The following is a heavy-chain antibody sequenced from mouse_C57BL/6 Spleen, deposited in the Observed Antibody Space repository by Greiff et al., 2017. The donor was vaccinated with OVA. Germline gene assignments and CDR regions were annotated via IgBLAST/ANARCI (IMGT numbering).Heavy chain of an antibody. V-gene: IGHV1-42*01. D-gene: IGHD4-1*01. CDR1: GYSFTGYY. CDR3: ARNWDEGYFDY. Sequence: VQLQQSGPELVKPGASVKISCKASGYSFTGYYMNWVKQSPEKSLEWIGEINPSTGGTTYNQKFKAKATLTVDKSYSTAYMQLKSLTSEDSAVYYCARNWDEGYFDYWGQGTTLTVSS. J-gene: IGHJ2*01. CDR2: INPSTGGT.